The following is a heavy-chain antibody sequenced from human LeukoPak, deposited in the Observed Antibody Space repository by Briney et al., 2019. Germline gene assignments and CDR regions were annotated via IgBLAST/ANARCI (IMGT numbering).Heavy chain of an antibody. CDR1: GFTFSSYE. Sequence: GGSLRLSCAASGFTFSSYEMNWVRQAPGKGLEWISYISSTGSTKYYGDSVKGRFTISRDNAKNSLWLQMNSLRAEDTAIYYCTRDQHWGQGTLVTVSS. CDR3: TRDQH. CDR2: ISSTGSTK. J-gene: IGHJ1*01. V-gene: IGHV3-48*03.